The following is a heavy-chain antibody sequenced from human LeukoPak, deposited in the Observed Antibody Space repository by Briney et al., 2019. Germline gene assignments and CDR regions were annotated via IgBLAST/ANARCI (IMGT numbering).Heavy chain of an antibody. CDR2: IHYSGSS. CDR1: GGSISSYY. D-gene: IGHD3-3*01. J-gene: IGHJ4*02. V-gene: IGHV4-59*01. Sequence: SETLSLTCTVSGGSISSYYWSWIRQPPGKGLEWIGYIHYSGSSNYNPSLKSRVSISVDTTKNQFSLRLSSVTAADTAVYYCARAILSGYPDSWGQGTLVIVFS. CDR3: ARAILSGYPDS.